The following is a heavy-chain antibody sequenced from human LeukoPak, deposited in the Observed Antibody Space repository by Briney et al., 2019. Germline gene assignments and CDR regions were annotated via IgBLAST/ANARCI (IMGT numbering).Heavy chain of an antibody. V-gene: IGHV3-23*01. J-gene: IGHJ4*02. D-gene: IGHD6-6*01. CDR1: GFTFSSYA. CDR2: ISGSGGST. Sequence: GGSLRLSCAASGFTFSSYAMSWVRQAPGKELEWVSAISGSGGSTYYADSVKGRFTISRDNSKNTLYLQMNSLRAEDTAVYYCAKVVGAALMGYFDYWGQGTLVTVSS. CDR3: AKVVGAALMGYFDY.